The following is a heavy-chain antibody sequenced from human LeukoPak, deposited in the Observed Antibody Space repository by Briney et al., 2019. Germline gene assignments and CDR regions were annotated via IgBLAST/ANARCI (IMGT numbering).Heavy chain of an antibody. J-gene: IGHJ3*02. CDR3: ARWFVVQAATPGAFDI. CDR2: IYYSGYT. CDR1: GGSVSSSSYY. Sequence: SETLSLTCTVSGGSVSSSSYYWGWIRQPPAKGLEWIGSIYYSGYTYYNPSLKSRVAISVDTSKNQFSLKLSSVTAADTAVYYCARWFVVQAATPGAFDIWGQGTMVTVSS. D-gene: IGHD2-2*01. V-gene: IGHV4-39*01.